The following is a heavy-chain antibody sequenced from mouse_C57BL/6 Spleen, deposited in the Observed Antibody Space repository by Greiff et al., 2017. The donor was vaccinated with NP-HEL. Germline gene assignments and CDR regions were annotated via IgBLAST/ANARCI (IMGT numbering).Heavy chain of an antibody. CDR1: GYTFTGYW. CDR2: ILPGSGST. J-gene: IGHJ3*01. D-gene: IGHD2-4*01. V-gene: IGHV1-9*01. Sequence: QVQLQQSGAELMKPGASVKLSCKATGYTFTGYWIEWVKQRPGHGLEWIGEILPGSGSTNYNEKFKGKATFTADTSSNTAYMQLSSLTTEDSAIYYCARKGTPHYDYDGAEFAYGGKGTLVTVSA. CDR3: ARKGTPHYDYDGAEFAY.